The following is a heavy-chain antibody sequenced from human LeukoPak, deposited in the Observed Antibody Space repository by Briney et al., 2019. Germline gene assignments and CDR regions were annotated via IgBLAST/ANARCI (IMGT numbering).Heavy chain of an antibody. D-gene: IGHD3-9*01. Sequence: SETLSLTCSVSGGSFSNYYWSWIRQPPGKGLEWIGYIYYSGSTDYNPFLESRVTISVDTSKKQFSLKLSSVTAADTAVYYCARGVVLTGYPLDFWGRGTLVTVSS. V-gene: IGHV4-59*01. J-gene: IGHJ4*02. CDR3: ARGVVLTGYPLDF. CDR1: GGSFSNYY. CDR2: IYYSGST.